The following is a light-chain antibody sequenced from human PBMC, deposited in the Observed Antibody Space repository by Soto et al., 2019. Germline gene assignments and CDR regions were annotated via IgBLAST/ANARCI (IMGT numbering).Light chain of an antibody. V-gene: IGKV4-1*01. CDR2: WAS. J-gene: IGKJ1*01. CDR3: QQYYSTPWT. Sequence: DIVMTQSADSLAVSLGERATINCKSSQSVFSNSNNKKYLASYQQKPGHPPKLLIPWASIRESGVPHRFSGSGSGTDFTLTINSLQAEDVAVYYCQQYYSTPWTFGQGTKVEIK. CDR1: QSVFSNSNNKKY.